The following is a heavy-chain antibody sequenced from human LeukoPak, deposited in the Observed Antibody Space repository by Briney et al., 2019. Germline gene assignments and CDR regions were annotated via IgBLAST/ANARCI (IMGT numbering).Heavy chain of an antibody. J-gene: IGHJ2*01. V-gene: IGHV1-18*01. CDR3: ARDYYYDSSGYPPDDWYFDL. Sequence: ASVKVSCRASGYTFTSYGISWVRQAPGQGLEWMGWISAYNGNTNYAQKLQGRVTMTTDTSTSTAYMELRSLRSGDTAVYYCARDYYYDSSGYPPDDWYFDLWGRGTLVTVSS. D-gene: IGHD3-22*01. CDR2: ISAYNGNT. CDR1: GYTFTSYG.